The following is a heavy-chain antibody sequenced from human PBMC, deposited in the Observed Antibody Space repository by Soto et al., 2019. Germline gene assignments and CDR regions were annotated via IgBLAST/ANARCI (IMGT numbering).Heavy chain of an antibody. CDR3: ATTGLYRGYDLPPLVDDY. CDR2: FDPEDGET. V-gene: IGHV1-24*01. CDR1: GYTLTELS. Sequence: GASVKVSCKVSGYTLTELSMHWVRQAPGKGLEWIGGFDPEDGETIYAQKFQGRVTMTEDTSTDTAYMELSSLRSEDTAVYYCATTGLYRGYDLPPLVDDYRSQGSLVP. D-gene: IGHD5-12*01. J-gene: IGHJ4*02.